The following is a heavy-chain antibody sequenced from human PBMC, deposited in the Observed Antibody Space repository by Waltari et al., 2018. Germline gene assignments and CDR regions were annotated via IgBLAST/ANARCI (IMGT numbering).Heavy chain of an antibody. V-gene: IGHV4-38-2*01. J-gene: IGHJ1*01. CDR1: YYSITGGYY. Sequence: QVELQESGPGLVKPSETLSLTCAVSYYSITGGYYWGWVRQPPGKGLEWIGNIYHDGTTYYSPSLKSRVIITLDTSENRFSLTLTSVTAADTAVYYCARLSLGYCRGASALCYKNDAWGQGTLVTVSS. D-gene: IGHD2-15*01. CDR2: IYHDGTT. CDR3: ARLSLGYCRGASALCYKNDA.